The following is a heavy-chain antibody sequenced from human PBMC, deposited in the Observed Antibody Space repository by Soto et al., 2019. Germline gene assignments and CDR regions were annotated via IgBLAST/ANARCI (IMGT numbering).Heavy chain of an antibody. CDR3: ARGPVSSSWVYFQH. J-gene: IGHJ1*01. V-gene: IGHV4-34*01. Sequence: PSETLSLACAVYGGSLSGYYWSWIRQPPGKGLEWIGEINHGGSTDYSPSLKSRVTISVDTSKNQFSLKMSSVTAADTAVYYCARGPVSSSWVYFQHWGQGTLVTVS. CDR1: GGSLSGYY. CDR2: INHGGST. D-gene: IGHD6-13*01.